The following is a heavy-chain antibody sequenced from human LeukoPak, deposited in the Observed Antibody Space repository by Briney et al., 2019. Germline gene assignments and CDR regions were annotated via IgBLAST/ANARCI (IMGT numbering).Heavy chain of an antibody. V-gene: IGHV3-53*01. CDR3: ARWRLQCFDY. Sequence: PGGSLRLSCAASGFTVSSNYMSWVRQAPGKGLEWVSVIYSVGSTYYADSVKGRFTISRDNSKNTLYLQMNSLRAEDTAVYYCARWRLQCFDYWGQGTLVTVYS. CDR2: IYSVGST. D-gene: IGHD5-24*01. CDR1: GFTVSSNY. J-gene: IGHJ4*02.